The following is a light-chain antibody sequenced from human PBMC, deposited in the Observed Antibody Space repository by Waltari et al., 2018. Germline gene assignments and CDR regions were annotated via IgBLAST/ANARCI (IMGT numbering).Light chain of an antibody. Sequence: DIQLTQSPSFLSASVRDRVTTTCRASQGISTYLAWYQQKPGKAPKLLIYAASTLQSDIPSRFSGSGSGTEFTLTISSLQPEDFATYYCLHLNNFPLSFGGGTKVEIK. CDR3: LHLNNFPLS. J-gene: IGKJ4*01. CDR2: AAS. V-gene: IGKV1-9*01. CDR1: QGISTY.